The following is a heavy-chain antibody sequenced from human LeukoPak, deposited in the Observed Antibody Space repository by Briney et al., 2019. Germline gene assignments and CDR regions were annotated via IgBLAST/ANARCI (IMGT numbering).Heavy chain of an antibody. CDR3: ARISSSNWYNERGAFDV. CDR2: IYYSGRT. Sequence: SETLSLTCTVSGGSISSSSYYWGWIRQPPGKGLEWIGSIYYSGRTYYNPSLKSRVTISVDTSKNQFSLKLSSVTAADTAVYYCARISSSNWYNERGAFDVWGQGTMVTVSS. J-gene: IGHJ3*01. CDR1: GGSISSSSYY. V-gene: IGHV4-39*07. D-gene: IGHD6-13*01.